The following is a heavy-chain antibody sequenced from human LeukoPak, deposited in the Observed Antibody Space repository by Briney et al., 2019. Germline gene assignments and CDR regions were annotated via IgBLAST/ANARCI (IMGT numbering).Heavy chain of an antibody. D-gene: IGHD3-22*01. CDR1: GGSTSSYY. V-gene: IGHV4-59*01. J-gene: IGHJ4*02. CDR2: IYYSGST. Sequence: SETLSLTCTVAGGSTSSYYWSWIRQPPGKGLEWIGYIYYSGSTNYNPSLKSGVTISVDTSKNQFSLKLSSVTAADTAVYYCARAGRYDSSGYDYWGQGTLVTVSS. CDR3: ARAGRYDSSGYDY.